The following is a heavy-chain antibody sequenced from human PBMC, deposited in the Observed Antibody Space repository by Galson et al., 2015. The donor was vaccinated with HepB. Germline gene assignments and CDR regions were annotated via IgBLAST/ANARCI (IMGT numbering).Heavy chain of an antibody. D-gene: IGHD2-21*02. CDR3: VRGPTSVVVTGGDCPLDL. CDR1: GYSFISSW. Sequence: QSGAEVKKPGESLKISCKGFGYSFISSWIGWVRQMPGKGLEWMGIIYPGDSDTRYSPSFQGQVTISADKSVNTAYLQWSSLKASDTAMYYCVRGPTSVVVTGGDCPLDLWSQGTMVIVSS. J-gene: IGHJ3*01. CDR2: IYPGDSDT. V-gene: IGHV5-51*03.